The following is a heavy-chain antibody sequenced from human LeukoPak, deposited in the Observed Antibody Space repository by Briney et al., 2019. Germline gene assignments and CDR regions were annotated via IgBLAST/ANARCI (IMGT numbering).Heavy chain of an antibody. Sequence: SETPSLTCAVYGGSFSGYYWSWIRQPPGKGLEWIGEINHSGSTNYNPSLKSRVTISVDTSKNQFSLKLSSVTAADTAVYYCARGRVVRGAMAYWGQGTLVTVSS. CDR1: GGSFSGYY. J-gene: IGHJ4*02. D-gene: IGHD3-10*01. V-gene: IGHV4-34*01. CDR2: INHSGST. CDR3: ARGRVVRGAMAY.